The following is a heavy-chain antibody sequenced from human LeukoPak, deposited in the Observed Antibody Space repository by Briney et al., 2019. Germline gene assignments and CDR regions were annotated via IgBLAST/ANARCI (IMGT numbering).Heavy chain of an antibody. CDR3: ARASSATVVTLVPY. CDR1: GYSFTSYW. V-gene: IGHV1-2*06. D-gene: IGHD4-23*01. CDR2: INPNSGGT. J-gene: IGHJ4*02. Sequence: GESLEISCNASGYSFTSYWIGWVRQAPGQGLEWMGRINPNSGGTNYAQKFQGRVTMTRDTSISTAYMELSRLRSDDTAVYYCARASSATVVTLVPYWGQGTLVTVSS.